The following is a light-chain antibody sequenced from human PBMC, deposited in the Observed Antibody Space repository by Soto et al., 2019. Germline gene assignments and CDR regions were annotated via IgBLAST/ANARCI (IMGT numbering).Light chain of an antibody. Sequence: QSALTQPASVSGSPGQSISISCTGTSSDVGSYHLVSWYQQHPAKAPKVMIYEGSKRPSGVSDRFSGSKSGNTASLTISGLQAEDEADYYCCSYAGSSTWVFGGGTQLTVL. J-gene: IGLJ3*02. CDR3: CSYAGSSTWV. CDR2: EGS. CDR1: SSDVGSYHL. V-gene: IGLV2-23*01.